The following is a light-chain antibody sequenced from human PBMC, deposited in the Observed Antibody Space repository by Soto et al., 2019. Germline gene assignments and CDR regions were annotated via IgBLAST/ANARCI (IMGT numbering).Light chain of an antibody. J-gene: IGLJ1*01. CDR2: EVS. Sequence: QSALTQPASVSGSPGQSISISCTGTSSDAGNYNLVSWYQQHPGKAPKVMIYEVSQRPSGVSNRFSASKSGNTASLTISGLQAEDEADYYCCSYAGNRTYVFGSGTKVTVL. V-gene: IGLV2-23*02. CDR1: SSDAGNYNL. CDR3: CSYAGNRTYV.